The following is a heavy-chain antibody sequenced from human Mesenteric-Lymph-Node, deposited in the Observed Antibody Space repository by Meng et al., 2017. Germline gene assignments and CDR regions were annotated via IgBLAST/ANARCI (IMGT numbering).Heavy chain of an antibody. CDR2: IIPIFGTA. V-gene: IGHV1-69*06. J-gene: IGHJ4*02. Sequence: QVHVGQSGAEVKKPGSPVKGSCKASGGTFSSYAISWVRQAPGQGLEWMGGIIPIFGTANYAQKFQGRVTITADKSTSTAYMELSSLRSEDTAVYYCAINYYGSGSYFDYWGQGTLVTVSS. CDR1: GGTFSSYA. D-gene: IGHD3-10*01. CDR3: AINYYGSGSYFDY.